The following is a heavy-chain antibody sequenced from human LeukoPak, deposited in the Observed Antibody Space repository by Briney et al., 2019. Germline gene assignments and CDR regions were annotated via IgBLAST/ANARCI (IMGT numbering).Heavy chain of an antibody. J-gene: IGHJ4*02. Sequence: GGSLRLSCAASGFTFDDYARHWVRQAPGKGLEWVSLISGDGGSTYYVDSVKRRFTISRDNSKNSLYLQMNSLTTQDNGSNYCGNGRLGELSFWGQGTLVTVSS. V-gene: IGHV3-43*02. CDR2: ISGDGGST. CDR3: GNGRLGELSF. CDR1: GFTFDDYA. D-gene: IGHD3-16*02.